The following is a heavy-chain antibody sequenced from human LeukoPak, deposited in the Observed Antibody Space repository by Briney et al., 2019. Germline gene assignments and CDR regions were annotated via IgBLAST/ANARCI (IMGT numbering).Heavy chain of an antibody. D-gene: IGHD2/OR15-2a*01. V-gene: IGHV3-23*01. CDR1: GFPFSSYA. CDR3: AKDLLSSMRGSFYYFDY. J-gene: IGHJ4*02. CDR2: ISGSGGST. Sequence: GGSLRLSCAASGFPFSSYAMSWVRQAPGKGLEWVSPISGSGGSTYYADSVKGRFTISRDNSKNTLYLQMNSLRAEDTAVYYCAKDLLSSMRGSFYYFDYWGQGTLVTVSS.